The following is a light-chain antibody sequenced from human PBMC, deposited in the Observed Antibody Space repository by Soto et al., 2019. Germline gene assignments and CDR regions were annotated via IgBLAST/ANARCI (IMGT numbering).Light chain of an antibody. J-gene: IGKJ5*01. V-gene: IGKV1-12*01. CDR2: AAS. CDR3: QQAYSFPIT. CDR1: QGISRV. Sequence: DIQMTQSPSSVSASVGDRVAMTCRASQGISRVLGWYQQKPGKAPKILIFAASSLQSGVPSRFSGSGSGTDFTLSISNLQPEDFATYYCQQAYSFPITFGQGTRLEIK.